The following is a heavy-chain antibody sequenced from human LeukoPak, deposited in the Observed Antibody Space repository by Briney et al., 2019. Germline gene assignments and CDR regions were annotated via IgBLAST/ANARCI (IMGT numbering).Heavy chain of an antibody. CDR1: GFTFSSYA. V-gene: IGHV3-23*01. CDR3: AKDREGTIADYFDY. J-gene: IGHJ4*02. Sequence: GGALRLSCEASGFTFSSYAMSWVRQAPGKGLEWVSSISGSGGSTYYADSVKGRFTISRDNSKNTLYLQMNSLRGEDTAVYYCAKDREGTIADYFDYWGQGTLVTVSS. CDR2: ISGSGGST. D-gene: IGHD1-7*01.